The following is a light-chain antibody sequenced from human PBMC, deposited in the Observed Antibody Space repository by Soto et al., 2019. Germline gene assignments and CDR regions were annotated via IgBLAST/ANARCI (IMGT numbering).Light chain of an antibody. CDR1: NIGSKG. CDR2: SDT. J-gene: IGLJ2*01. Sequence: SYELTQPPSVSVAPGKTASISCGGNNIGSKGVHWYQQKPGQAPVLVIYSDTDLPPVIPERFSGSNSANLATLTISRVEAGEEGAYYCLVGGCGSAVVVLGGGTKLTVL. V-gene: IGLV3-21*04. CDR3: LVGGCGSAVVV.